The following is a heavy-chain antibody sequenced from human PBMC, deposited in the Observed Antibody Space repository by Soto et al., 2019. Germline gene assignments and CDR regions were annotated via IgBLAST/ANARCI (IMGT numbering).Heavy chain of an antibody. CDR2: IYYSGST. V-gene: IGHV4-39*01. J-gene: IGHJ4*02. CDR3: ARQVGGGIVVVPANYYFDY. D-gene: IGHD2-2*01. CDR1: GGSISSSSYY. Sequence: QLQLQESGPGLVKPSETLSLTCTVSGGSISSSSYYWGWIRQPPGKGLEWVGSIYYSGSTYYNPSLKSRVTISVDTSKNQFSLKLSSVTAADTAVYYCARQVGGGIVVVPANYYFDYWGQGTLVTVSS.